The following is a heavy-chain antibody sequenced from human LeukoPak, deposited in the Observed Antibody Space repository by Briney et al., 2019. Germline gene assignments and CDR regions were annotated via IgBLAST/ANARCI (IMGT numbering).Heavy chain of an antibody. D-gene: IGHD6-19*01. CDR1: GYIFTSYV. CDR2: ISAYNGNT. CDR3: ARDRVEQWLVGDFDY. V-gene: IGHV1-18*01. Sequence: ASVKASCKASGYIFTSYVLHWVRQAPGQGLEWMGWISAYNGNTNYAQKLQGRVTMTTDTSTSTAYMELRSLRSDDTAVSYCARDRVEQWLVGDFDYWGQGTLVTVSS. J-gene: IGHJ4*02.